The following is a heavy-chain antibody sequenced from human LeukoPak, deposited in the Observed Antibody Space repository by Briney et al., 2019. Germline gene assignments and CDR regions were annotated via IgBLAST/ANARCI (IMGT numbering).Heavy chain of an antibody. J-gene: IGHJ5*02. CDR3: ARNDGSGSYP. CDR1: GYTFTNFL. V-gene: IGHV1-18*01. D-gene: IGHD1-26*01. Sequence: GTSVKVSCKASGYTFTNFLVSWVRQAPGQGLEWMGWISAYNGNTKYEQKLQGRVTMTTDTSTSTAYMELRSLRSDDTAVYYCARNDGSGSYPWGQGTLVIVSS. CDR2: ISAYNGNT.